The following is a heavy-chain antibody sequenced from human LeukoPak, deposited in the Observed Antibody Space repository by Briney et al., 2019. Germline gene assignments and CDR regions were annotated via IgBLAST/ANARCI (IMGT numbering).Heavy chain of an antibody. D-gene: IGHD2-2*02. CDR1: GGSISSYY. CDR3: ARRYTASPGERFDY. V-gene: IGHV4-59*08. Sequence: PSETLSLTCTVSGGSISSYYWSWIRQPPGKGLEWIGYIYYSGSTNYNPSLNSRVTISLDTSKNQFSLMLRSLTAADTAVYYCARRYTASPGERFDYWGQGTLVTVSS. CDR2: IYYSGST. J-gene: IGHJ4*02.